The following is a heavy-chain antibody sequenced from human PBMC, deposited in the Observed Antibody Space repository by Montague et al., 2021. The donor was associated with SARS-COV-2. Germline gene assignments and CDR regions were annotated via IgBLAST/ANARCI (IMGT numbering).Heavy chain of an antibody. CDR3: VRAGGLDNRPPV. D-gene: IGHD3/OR15-3a*01. J-gene: IGHJ4*02. V-gene: IGHV4-59*11. CDR2: FYSGST. CDR1: GGSISNHY. Sequence: SETLSLTCTVSGGSISNHYWSWIRQPPGKGLEWIAFYSGSTNYNPSLKSRVTMSVDKSKNQFSLELNSVTAADTALYYCVRAGGLDNRPPVWGQGALVIVSS.